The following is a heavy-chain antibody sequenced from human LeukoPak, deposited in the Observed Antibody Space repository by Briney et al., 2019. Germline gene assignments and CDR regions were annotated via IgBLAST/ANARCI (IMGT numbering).Heavy chain of an antibody. CDR3: AKEGRSLQTY. Sequence: GGSLRLSCAAFGFMFSGNWMSWVRLGPGKGLEWVANIKVDGGAPSYVGSVKGRFTISRDNAKNSLSLQMNRLRVEDTAVYYCAKEGRSLQTYWGQGTLVTVSS. V-gene: IGHV3-7*03. D-gene: IGHD5-24*01. CDR2: IKVDGGAP. CDR1: GFMFSGNW. J-gene: IGHJ4*02.